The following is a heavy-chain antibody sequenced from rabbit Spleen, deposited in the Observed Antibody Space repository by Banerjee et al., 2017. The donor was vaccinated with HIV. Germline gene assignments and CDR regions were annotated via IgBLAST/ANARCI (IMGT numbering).Heavy chain of an antibody. CDR3: ARDPTGDLGFDPNL. CDR2: IYAGSSGST. J-gene: IGHJ4*01. Sequence: QEQLEESGGGLVKPEGSLTLTCTASGFSFSSSYWICWVRQAPGKGLEWIACIYAGSSGSTWYASWAKGRFTISKTSSTTVTLQMNSLTAADTATYFCARDPTGDLGFDPNLWGQGTLVTVS. V-gene: IGHV1S45*01. D-gene: IGHD2-1*01. CDR1: GFSFSSSYW.